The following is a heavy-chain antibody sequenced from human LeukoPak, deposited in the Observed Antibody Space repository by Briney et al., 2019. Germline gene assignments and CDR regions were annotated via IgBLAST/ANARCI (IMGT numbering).Heavy chain of an antibody. D-gene: IGHD6-19*01. V-gene: IGHV1-2*06. CDR3: AGSHIAVTGTFWVY. CDR1: GYTFTDYY. Sequence: GASVKVSCKASGYTFTDYYLHWVRQAPGQGLEWVGRVNCKSGGTDYAQKFQGRVTMTRDSSYSTAYMDLSRLGSDDTAVYYCAGSHIAVTGTFWVYWGQGTLVTVSS. J-gene: IGHJ4*02. CDR2: VNCKSGGT.